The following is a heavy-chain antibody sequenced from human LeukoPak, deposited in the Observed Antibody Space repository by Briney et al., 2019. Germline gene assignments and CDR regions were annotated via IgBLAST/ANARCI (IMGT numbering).Heavy chain of an antibody. D-gene: IGHD3-10*01. CDR1: GFIVSSNY. CDR2: IFSGGDT. Sequence: GGSLRLSCAASGFIVSSNYMSWVRQAPGKGLEWVSVIFSGGDTNYADSVKGRFTISRDNSKNTLYLQMNSLRAEDTAVYYCAKACYYGSGNQFDYWGQGTLVTVSS. CDR3: AKACYYGSGNQFDY. V-gene: IGHV3-53*01. J-gene: IGHJ4*02.